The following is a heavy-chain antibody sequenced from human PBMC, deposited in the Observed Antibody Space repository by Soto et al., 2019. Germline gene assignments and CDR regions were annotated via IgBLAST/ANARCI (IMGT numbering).Heavy chain of an antibody. J-gene: IGHJ4*02. V-gene: IGHV3-23*01. CDR3: VKCQHYYNRSGNSAYFAD. CDR2: VIGSYDNT. D-gene: IGHD3-22*01. CDR1: GFSFSGYA. Sequence: EVQLLESGGGLVQSGGSLRLSCAASGFSFSGYAMTWVRQLPGKGLEWVPNVIGSYDNTNYAASVKGRFTISRDMSKSTLHLEMNSRTVEDTALDYCVKCQHYYNRSGNSAYFADWAQGPLV.